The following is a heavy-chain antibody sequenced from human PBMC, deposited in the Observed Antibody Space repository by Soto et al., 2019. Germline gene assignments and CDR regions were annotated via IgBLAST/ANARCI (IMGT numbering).Heavy chain of an antibody. Sequence: QITLKESGPTLVKPTQTLTLTCTFSGFSLSTSGVGVGWIRQPPGKALEWLALIYWDDDKRYSPSLKSRLTITKDTSKNQVVLTMTNMDPVDTATYYCAHSPSAPFRDYYYYYGMDVWGQGTTVTVSS. J-gene: IGHJ6*02. CDR2: IYWDDDK. V-gene: IGHV2-5*02. CDR1: GFSLSTSGVG. CDR3: AHSPSAPFRDYYYYYGMDV.